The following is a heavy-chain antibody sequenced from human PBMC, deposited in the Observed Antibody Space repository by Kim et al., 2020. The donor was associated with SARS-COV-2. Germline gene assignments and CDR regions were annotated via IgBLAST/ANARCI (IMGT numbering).Heavy chain of an antibody. CDR2: ISYDGSNK. J-gene: IGHJ4*02. D-gene: IGHD6-13*01. CDR1: GFTFSSYA. CDR3: ASTQQLVRNIDY. V-gene: IGHV3-30*04. Sequence: GGSLRLSCAASGFTFSSYAMHWVRQAPGKGLEWVAVISYDGSNKYYADSVKGRFTISRDNSKNTLYLQMNSLRAEDTAVYYCASTQQLVRNIDYWGQGTLVTVSS.